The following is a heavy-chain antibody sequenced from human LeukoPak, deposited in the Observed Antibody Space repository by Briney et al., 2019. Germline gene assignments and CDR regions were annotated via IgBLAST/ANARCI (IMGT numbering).Heavy chain of an antibody. Sequence: TLSLTCSVSGRYIRSGSYYWRYMPPPAGKALEPIRRIYPRGSTNYNPTIKSRVTISVVTSKNQFSLKLSSVTAADTAVYSCASPGGGAFDIWGQGTMVTVSS. V-gene: IGHV4-61*02. CDR2: IYPRGST. D-gene: IGHD3-10*01. CDR3: ASPGGGAFDI. J-gene: IGHJ3*02. CDR1: GRYIRSGSYY.